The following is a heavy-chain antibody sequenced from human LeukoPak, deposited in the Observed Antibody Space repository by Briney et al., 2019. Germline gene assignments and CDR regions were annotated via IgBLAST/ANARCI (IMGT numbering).Heavy chain of an antibody. CDR2: IYHNGNT. CDR3: AKSNGYGLVDI. Sequence: SETLSLTCAVSGYSISSGYYWGWIRQPPRKGLEWIGSIYHNGNTYYNPSLKSRVTISVDTSKNEFSLKLNSVTAADTAVYYCAKSNGYGLVDIWGQGTMVTVSS. CDR1: GYSISSGYY. V-gene: IGHV4-38-2*01. J-gene: IGHJ3*02. D-gene: IGHD3-10*01.